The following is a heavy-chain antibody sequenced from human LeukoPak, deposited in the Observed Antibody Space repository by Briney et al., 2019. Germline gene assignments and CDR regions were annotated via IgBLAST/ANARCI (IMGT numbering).Heavy chain of an antibody. J-gene: IGHJ5*02. V-gene: IGHV1-24*01. CDR3: ATTVYFDWSNNWFDP. CDR1: GYTLTELS. Sequence: GAPVKVSCKVSGYTLTELSMHWVRQAPGKGLEWMGGFDPEDGETIYAQKFQGRVTMTEDTSTDTAYMELSSLRSEDTAVYYCATTVYFDWSNNWFDPWGQGTLVTVSS. D-gene: IGHD3-9*01. CDR2: FDPEDGET.